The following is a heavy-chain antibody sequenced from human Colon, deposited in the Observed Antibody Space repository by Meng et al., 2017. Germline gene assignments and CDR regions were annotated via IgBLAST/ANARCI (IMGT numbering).Heavy chain of an antibody. J-gene: IGHJ4*02. Sequence: GGSLRLSCVGSGFSFSGYWMSWVRQAPGKGLEGGASIKEDGSEKNYLESVKGRFTISRDNAEKSLHLQMKSLRVEDTAVHYCVRGGGTFDNWGQGTRVTVSS. D-gene: IGHD1-1*01. V-gene: IGHV3-7*04. CDR2: IKEDGSEK. CDR3: VRGGGTFDN. CDR1: GFSFSGYW.